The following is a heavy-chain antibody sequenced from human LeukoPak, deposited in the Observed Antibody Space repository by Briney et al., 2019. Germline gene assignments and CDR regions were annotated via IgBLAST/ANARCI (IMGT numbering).Heavy chain of an antibody. D-gene: IGHD3-10*01. CDR1: GGSFSGYY. J-gene: IGHJ5*02. V-gene: IGHV4-34*01. CDR3: ARTMVRGLIQGPRWFDP. CDR2: INHSGST. Sequence: SETLSLTCAVYGGSFSGYYWSWIRQPPGKGLEWIGEINHSGSTNYNPSLKSRVTISVDTSKNQFSLKLSSVTAADTAVYYCARTMVRGLIQGPRWFDPWGQGTLVTVSS.